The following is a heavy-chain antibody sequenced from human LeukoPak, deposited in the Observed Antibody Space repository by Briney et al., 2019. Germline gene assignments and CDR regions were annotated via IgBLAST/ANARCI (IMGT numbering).Heavy chain of an antibody. J-gene: IGHJ5*02. D-gene: IGHD6-19*01. CDR1: GYTFTGYY. Sequence: SVKVSCKASGYTFTGYYMHWVRQAPGQGLEWMGRIIPILGIANYAQKFQGRVTITADKSTSTAYMELSSLRSEDTAVYYCASGAVAGINWFDPWGQGTLVTVSS. V-gene: IGHV1-69*02. CDR2: IIPILGIA. CDR3: ASGAVAGINWFDP.